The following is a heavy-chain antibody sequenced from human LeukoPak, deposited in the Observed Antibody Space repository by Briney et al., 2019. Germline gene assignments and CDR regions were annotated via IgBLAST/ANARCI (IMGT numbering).Heavy chain of an antibody. CDR2: TYYRSKWYN. CDR1: GYSVSSNSTA. Sequence: SQTLSLTFAISGYSVSSNSTAWNWIRQSPSRGLEWLGRTYYRSKWYNDYAVSVKSRITINPDTSKNQFSLQLNSVTPEDTAVYYCARDKRGYYYGSGLNWFDPWGQGTLVTVSS. D-gene: IGHD3-10*01. V-gene: IGHV6-1*01. J-gene: IGHJ5*02. CDR3: ARDKRGYYYGSGLNWFDP.